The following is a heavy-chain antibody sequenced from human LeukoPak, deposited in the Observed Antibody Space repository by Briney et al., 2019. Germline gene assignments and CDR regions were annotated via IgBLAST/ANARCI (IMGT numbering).Heavy chain of an antibody. Sequence: ASVKVSCKASGGTFSSYVISWVRQAPGQGLEWMGRIIPILGIANYAQKFQGRVTITADKSTSTAYMELSSLRSEDTAVYYCARDRSGLRFWYMDVWGKGTTVTVSS. CDR1: GGTFSSYV. J-gene: IGHJ6*03. V-gene: IGHV1-69*04. CDR3: ARDRSGLRFWYMDV. CDR2: IIPILGIA. D-gene: IGHD3-3*01.